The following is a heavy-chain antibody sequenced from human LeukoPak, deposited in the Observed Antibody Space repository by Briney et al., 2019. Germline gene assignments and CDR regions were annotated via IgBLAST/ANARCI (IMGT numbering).Heavy chain of an antibody. CDR3: TRRGDGYRENAFDI. V-gene: IGHV3-73*01. CDR1: GFTFSGSA. CDR2: IRSKANSYAT. J-gene: IGHJ3*02. D-gene: IGHD3-10*01. Sequence: GGSLKLSCAASGFTFSGSAMHWVRQASGKGLEWVGRIRSKANSYATAYAASVKGRFTISRDDSKNTAYLQMNSLKTEDTAVYYCTRRGDGYRENAFDIWGQGTMVTVSS.